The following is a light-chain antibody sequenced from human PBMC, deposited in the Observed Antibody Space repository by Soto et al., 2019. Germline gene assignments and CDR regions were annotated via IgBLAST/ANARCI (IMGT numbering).Light chain of an antibody. CDR2: EVS. CDR1: SSDVGGYSY. CDR3: SSYTGANTYV. Sequence: QSALTQPASVSGSPGQSITISCTGTSSDVGGYSYVSWYQQHPGKAPKLMIYEVSNRPSGVSNRFSGSKSGNTASLTISGLQAEDEADYYCSSYTGANTYVFGTGTKVTVL. J-gene: IGLJ1*01. V-gene: IGLV2-14*01.